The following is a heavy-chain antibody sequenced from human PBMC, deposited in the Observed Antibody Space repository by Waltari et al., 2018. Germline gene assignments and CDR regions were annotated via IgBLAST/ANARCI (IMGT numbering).Heavy chain of an antibody. CDR1: GYTFSDYY. D-gene: IGHD3-16*01. J-gene: IGHJ4*02. CDR2: INPNSGDT. V-gene: IGHV1-2*02. Sequence: QVQLVQSEAEVKKPGASVKVSCKASGYTFSDYYIHWVRQAPGQGLEWMGWINPNSGDTNYAQRMQGRVTMTRDTSISTAYMELSRLTSDDTAVYYCARVKGHSYTYFIDYWGQGTLVTVSS. CDR3: ARVKGHSYTYFIDY.